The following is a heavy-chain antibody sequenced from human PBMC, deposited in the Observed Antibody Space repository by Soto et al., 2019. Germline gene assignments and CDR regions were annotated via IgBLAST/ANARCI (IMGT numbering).Heavy chain of an antibody. Sequence: SETLSLTCAVYGWSFNGYYWTWVRQPPGQGLEWIGEIDDSGSTNYNPSLKSRVTISEDKSKNQFSLKLSSVTAADTAVYYCARGKATVTTFKYFYYGMDVWGQGTPVTVS. J-gene: IGHJ6*02. CDR3: ARGKATVTTFKYFYYGMDV. V-gene: IGHV4-34*01. D-gene: IGHD4-4*01. CDR2: IDDSGST. CDR1: GWSFNGYY.